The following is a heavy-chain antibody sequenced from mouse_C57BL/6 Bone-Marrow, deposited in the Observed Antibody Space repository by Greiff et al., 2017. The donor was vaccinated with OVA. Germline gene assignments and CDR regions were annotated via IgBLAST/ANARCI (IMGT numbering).Heavy chain of an antibody. J-gene: IGHJ4*01. V-gene: IGHV1-81*01. D-gene: IGHD1-1*02. CDR2: IYPRSGNT. CDR1: GYTFTSYG. CDR3: ARCGCGRRDYYAMDY. Sequence: QVQLQQSGAELARPGASVKLSCKASGYTFTSYGISWVKQRTGQGLEWIGEIYPRSGNTYYNEKFKGKATLTADKSSSTAYMELRSLTSEDSAVYFCARCGCGRRDYYAMDYWGQGTSVTVSS.